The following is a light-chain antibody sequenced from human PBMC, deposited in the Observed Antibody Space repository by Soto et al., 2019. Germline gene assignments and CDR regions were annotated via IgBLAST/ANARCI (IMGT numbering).Light chain of an antibody. CDR2: EVT. V-gene: IGLV2-8*01. CDR3: AAWDDSLYWV. CDR1: SSHVGGYDH. Sequence: QSALTQPPSASGSPGQSVTIPCTGTSSHVGGYDHVSWYQQHPGKAPKLMIYEVTKRPAGVPDRFSGSKSGNTASLTVSGLQAEDEADYYCAAWDDSLYWVFGGGTKLTVL. J-gene: IGLJ3*02.